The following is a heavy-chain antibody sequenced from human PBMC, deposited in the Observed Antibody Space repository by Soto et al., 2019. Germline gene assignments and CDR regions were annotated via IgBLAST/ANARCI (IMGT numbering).Heavy chain of an antibody. CDR2: ISASGGST. D-gene: IGHD1-26*01. J-gene: IGHJ4*02. V-gene: IGHV3-23*01. CDR3: AKGQNSGTYRFYFDY. CDR1: GITLSSYA. Sequence: GGSLRLSCAASGITLSSYAMSWVRRAPGKGPEWVSGISASGGSTSYADSVKGRFTISRDNSKNTLYLQMNSLRADDTAVYHCAKGQNSGTYRFYFDYWGQGALVTVSS.